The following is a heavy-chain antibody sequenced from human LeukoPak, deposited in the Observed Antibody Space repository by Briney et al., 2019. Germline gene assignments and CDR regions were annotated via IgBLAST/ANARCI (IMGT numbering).Heavy chain of an antibody. CDR3: ARDGYYYGSGSYYKVDFDY. V-gene: IGHV3-30*04. CDR2: ISYDGSNE. CDR1: GFTFSSYV. Sequence: PGGSLRLSCAASGFTFSSYVMHWVRQAPGKGLEWVAIISYDGSNEYYADSVKGRFTISRDNAKNSLYLQMNSLRAEDTAVYYCARDGYYYGSGSYYKVDFDYWGQGTLVTVSS. D-gene: IGHD3-10*01. J-gene: IGHJ4*02.